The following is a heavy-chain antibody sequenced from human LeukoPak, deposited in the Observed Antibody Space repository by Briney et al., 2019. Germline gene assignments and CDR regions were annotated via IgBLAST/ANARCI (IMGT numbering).Heavy chain of an antibody. D-gene: IGHD2-15*01. Sequence: GGSLRLSCTASGFTFSSYAMHWVRQAPGKGLEWLAFIRYDGTNTHYADSVKGRFTISRDNSENTLYLQMNTLTIEDTAIYYCAKLAELVVTNNWFDPWGQGTLVTVSS. CDR3: AKLAELVVTNNWFDP. J-gene: IGHJ5*02. V-gene: IGHV3-30*02. CDR1: GFTFSSYA. CDR2: IRYDGTNT.